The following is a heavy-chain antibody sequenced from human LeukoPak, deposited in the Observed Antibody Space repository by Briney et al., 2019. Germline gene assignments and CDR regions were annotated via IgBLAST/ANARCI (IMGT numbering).Heavy chain of an antibody. CDR2: IYSGGST. CDR1: GFTVSSIY. V-gene: IGHV3-66*01. D-gene: IGHD3-10*01. J-gene: IGHJ4*02. Sequence: PGGSLRLSCAASGFTVSSIYMTWVRQAPGKGLDWVSIIYSGGSTYYADSVKGRFTISRDNSKNTLYLQMSSLRAEDTAVYYCAVGVAQVAYDYWGQGTLVTVSS. CDR3: AVGVAQVAYDY.